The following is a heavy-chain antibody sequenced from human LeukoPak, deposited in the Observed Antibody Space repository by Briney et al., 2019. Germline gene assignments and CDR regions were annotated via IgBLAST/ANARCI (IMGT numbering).Heavy chain of an antibody. D-gene: IGHD6-6*01. V-gene: IGHV4-4*07. Sequence: SETLSLTCTVSGGSISGFYWSWIRQPAGKGLEWIGRIYPSGGTNYNPSLKSRVTMSTDTSKNQFSLKLRSVTAADTAVYYCAREASIVVRCSDYWGQGTLVTVSS. CDR3: AREASIVVRCSDY. CDR1: GGSISGFY. CDR2: IYPSGGT. J-gene: IGHJ4*02.